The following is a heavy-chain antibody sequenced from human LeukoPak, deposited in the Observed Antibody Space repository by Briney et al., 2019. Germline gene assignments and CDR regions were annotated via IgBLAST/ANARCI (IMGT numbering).Heavy chain of an antibody. CDR2: INAGNGNT. D-gene: IGHD1-20*01. CDR1: GYTFTSYA. J-gene: IGHJ5*02. V-gene: IGHV1-3*01. CDR3: ARGITGTTSWFDP. Sequence: ASVKVSCKASGYTFTSYAMHWVRQAPGQRLEWMGWINAGNGNTKYSQKFQGRVTITRDTSASTAYMELSSLRSEDTAVYYCARGITGTTSWFDPWGQGTLVTVSS.